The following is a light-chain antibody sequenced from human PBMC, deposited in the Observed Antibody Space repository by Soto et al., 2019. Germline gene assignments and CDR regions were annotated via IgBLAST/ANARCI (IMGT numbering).Light chain of an antibody. J-gene: IGKJ5*01. CDR3: QQYNNWTPYT. Sequence: EIVMTQSPATLFASPGERATLSCRASQSVSTNLAWYQQKPGQAPRLLIYGASTMATGIPARFSGSGSGTEFTLTISGLQSEDFAVYYCQQYNNWTPYTFGQGHDWRL. CDR2: GAS. CDR1: QSVSTN. V-gene: IGKV3-15*01.